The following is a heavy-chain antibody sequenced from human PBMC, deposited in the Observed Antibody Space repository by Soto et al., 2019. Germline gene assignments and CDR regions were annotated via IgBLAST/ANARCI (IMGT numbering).Heavy chain of an antibody. CDR2: IIPIFGTA. D-gene: IGHD3-22*01. J-gene: IGHJ3*02. CDR1: GGTFSSYA. Sequence: SVKVSCKASGGTFSSYAISWVRQAPGQGLEWMGGIIPIFGTANYAQKFQGRVTITADESTSTAYMELSSLRSEDTAVYYCARDRYYYDSSGYYADAFDIWGQGTMVTVSS. V-gene: IGHV1-69*13. CDR3: ARDRYYYDSSGYYADAFDI.